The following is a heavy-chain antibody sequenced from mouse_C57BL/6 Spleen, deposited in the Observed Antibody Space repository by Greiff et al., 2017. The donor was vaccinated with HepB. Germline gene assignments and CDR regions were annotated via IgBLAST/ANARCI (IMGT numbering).Heavy chain of an antibody. Sequence: EVQLQQSGAELVRPGASVKLSCTASGFNIKDDYMHWVKQRPEQGLEWIGWIDPENGDTEYASKFQGKATITADTSSNTAYLQLSSLTSEDTAVYYCTTRDYGYCFDYWGQGTTLTVSS. J-gene: IGHJ2*01. CDR1: GFNIKDDY. D-gene: IGHD2-4*01. CDR2: IDPENGDT. V-gene: IGHV14-4*01. CDR3: TTRDYGYCFDY.